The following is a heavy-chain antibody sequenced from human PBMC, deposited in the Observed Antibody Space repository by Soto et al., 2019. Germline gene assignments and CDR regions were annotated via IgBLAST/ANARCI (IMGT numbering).Heavy chain of an antibody. CDR1: GYTFTSYY. CDR2: INPIGGRA. CDR3: AIVISLGWFDP. Sequence: GASVKVSCKASGYTFTSYYMHWVRQAPGQGLEWMGGINPIGGRANYAQKFQGRVTITADESTSTAYMELRSLRSDVTAVYYCAIVISLGWFDPWGQGTLVTVSS. V-gene: IGHV1-46*01. D-gene: IGHD3-10*01. J-gene: IGHJ5*02.